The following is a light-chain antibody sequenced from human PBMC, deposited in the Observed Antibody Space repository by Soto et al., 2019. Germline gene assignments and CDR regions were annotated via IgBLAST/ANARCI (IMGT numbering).Light chain of an antibody. V-gene: IGKV3-20*01. CDR2: DAS. Sequence: EIVLTQSPGTLSLSPGERATLSCRASQNVANNYLAWYQQKPGQAPRFLIYDASSRATGIPDRFSGSRSGTDFTLTISRLEPEDFAVYYCEQYGSTPLTFGGGTKVEIK. J-gene: IGKJ4*01. CDR3: EQYGSTPLT. CDR1: QNVANNY.